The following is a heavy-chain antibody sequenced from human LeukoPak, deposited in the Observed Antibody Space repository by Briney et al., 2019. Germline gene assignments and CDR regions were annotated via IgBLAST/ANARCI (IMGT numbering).Heavy chain of an antibody. CDR2: IYTSGST. D-gene: IGHD2-15*01. CDR1: GGSISSGSYY. Sequence: TLSLTCTVSGGSISSGSYYWSWIRQPAGKGLEWIGRIYTSGSTNYNPSLKSRVTVSVDTSKNQFSLKLSSVTAADTAVYYCARDLGGFVDDAFDIWGQGTMVTVSS. V-gene: IGHV4-61*02. J-gene: IGHJ3*02. CDR3: ARDLGGFVDDAFDI.